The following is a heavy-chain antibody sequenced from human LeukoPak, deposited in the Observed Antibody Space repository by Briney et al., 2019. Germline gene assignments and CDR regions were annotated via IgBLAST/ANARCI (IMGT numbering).Heavy chain of an antibody. D-gene: IGHD5-12*01. CDR3: ALTATGYPQSADY. CDR1: GYTFTGYY. Sequence: ASVKVSCKASGYTFTGYYMHWVRQAPGQGLEWMGWINPNSGGTNYAQKFQGRVTMTRDTSISTAYMELSRLRSDDTAVYYCALTATGYPQSADYWGQGTLITVSS. V-gene: IGHV1-2*02. J-gene: IGHJ4*02. CDR2: INPNSGGT.